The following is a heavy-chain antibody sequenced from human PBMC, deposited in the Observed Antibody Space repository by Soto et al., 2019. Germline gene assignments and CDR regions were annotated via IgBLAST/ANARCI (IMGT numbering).Heavy chain of an antibody. D-gene: IGHD3-10*01. CDR2: MNPNSGNT. CDR3: AGVGYYYGSDDLIYYYYYMDV. Sequence: ASVKVSCKASGYTFTSYDINWVRQATGQGLEWMGWMNPNSGNTGYAQKFQGRVTMTRNTFISTAYMELSSLRSEDTAVYYCAGVGYYYGSDDLIYYYYYMDVWGKGTTVTVSS. V-gene: IGHV1-8*01. CDR1: GYTFTSYD. J-gene: IGHJ6*03.